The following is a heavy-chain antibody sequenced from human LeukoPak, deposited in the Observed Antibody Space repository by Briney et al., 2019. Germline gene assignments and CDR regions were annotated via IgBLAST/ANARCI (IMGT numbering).Heavy chain of an antibody. Sequence: PGGTLRLSCAASGFTFSSYGMSWVRQAPGKGLEWVSAISGSGGSTYYADSVKGRFTISRDNAKNSLYLQMNSLRAEDTAVYYCARVYGDYVYYWGQGTLVTVSS. CDR3: ARVYGDYVYY. D-gene: IGHD4-17*01. CDR1: GFTFSSYG. V-gene: IGHV3-23*01. J-gene: IGHJ4*02. CDR2: ISGSGGST.